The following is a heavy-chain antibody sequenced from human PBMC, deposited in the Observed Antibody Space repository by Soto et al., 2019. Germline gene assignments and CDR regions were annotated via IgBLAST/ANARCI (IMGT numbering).Heavy chain of an antibody. CDR2: IYSGGSR. V-gene: IGHV3-53*01. D-gene: IGHD3-22*01. Sequence: GGSLRLSCAASGVPVSSNYISWVRQAPGKGLEWVSVIYSGGSRYYADSVKGRFTISRDNSKNTVYLQMISLRAEDTAVYYCARGLGRGYYDSSGNLHLDFWGQGTLVTVSS. CDR1: GVPVSSNY. CDR3: ARGLGRGYYDSSGNLHLDF. J-gene: IGHJ4*02.